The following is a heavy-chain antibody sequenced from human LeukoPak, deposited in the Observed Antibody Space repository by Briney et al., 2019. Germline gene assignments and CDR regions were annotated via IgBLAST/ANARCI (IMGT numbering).Heavy chain of an antibody. D-gene: IGHD2-15*01. CDR2: ISYDGSNK. Sequence: PGGSLRLSCAASGFTFSSYAMHWVRQAPGKGLEWVAVISYDGSNKYYADSVKGRFTISRDNSKNTLYLQMNSLRAEDTAVYYCARDKDIVVVVGAQFDYWGQGTLVTVSS. CDR3: ARDKDIVVVVGAQFDY. V-gene: IGHV3-30*01. CDR1: GFTFSSYA. J-gene: IGHJ4*02.